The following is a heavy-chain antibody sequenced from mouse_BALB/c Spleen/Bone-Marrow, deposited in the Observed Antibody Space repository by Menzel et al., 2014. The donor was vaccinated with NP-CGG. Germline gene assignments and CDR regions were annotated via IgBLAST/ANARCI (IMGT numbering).Heavy chain of an antibody. CDR1: GYTFTSYY. J-gene: IGHJ4*01. CDR3: TRSRRAMDL. V-gene: IGHV1-53*01. Sequence: VQLQQSGAVLVKHGASVKLSCKASGYTFTSYYMCWVKQRPGQGLEWIGEINPSNGGTNFNEKFKSKATLTVDKSSSTAYMSLSSLTSEDSAVYYCTRSRRAMDLWGQGTSVTVSS. D-gene: IGHD2-12*01. CDR2: INPSNGGT.